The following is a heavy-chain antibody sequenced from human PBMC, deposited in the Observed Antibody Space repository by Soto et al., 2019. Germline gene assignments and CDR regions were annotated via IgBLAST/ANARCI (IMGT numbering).Heavy chain of an antibody. CDR1: GFTFNRLS. CDR3: AREPYGDSQYFDY. D-gene: IGHD2-21*02. J-gene: IGHJ4*02. V-gene: IGHV3-30*04. Sequence: LRLSCTSSGFTFNRLSLHWVRQGPDKGLEWVAVVSFDGKVTYYADSVKGRFTVSRDNSKNTIYLQANSLRAEDTAVYYCAREPYGDSQYFDYWGQGTPVTVSS. CDR2: VSFDGKVT.